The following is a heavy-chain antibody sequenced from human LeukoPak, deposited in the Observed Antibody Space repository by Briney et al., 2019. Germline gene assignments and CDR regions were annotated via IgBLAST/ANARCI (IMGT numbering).Heavy chain of an antibody. Sequence: SETLSLTCTVSGSSISSYYWNWIRQPPGKGLEWIGYIYYSGSTNYNPSLKSRVTISVDTSKNQFSLKLSSVTAADTAVYYCTRVLWFGDRGHLDYWGQGTLVTVSS. V-gene: IGHV4-59*01. J-gene: IGHJ4*02. CDR3: TRVLWFGDRGHLDY. CDR2: IYYSGST. CDR1: GSSISSYY. D-gene: IGHD3-10*01.